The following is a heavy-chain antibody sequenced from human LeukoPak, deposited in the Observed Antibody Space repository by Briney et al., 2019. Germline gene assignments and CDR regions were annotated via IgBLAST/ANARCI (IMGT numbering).Heavy chain of an antibody. Sequence: PSETLSLTCSVSDDSITMYYWTWIRQPPGKGLEWIGYVDHTGGTNFNPSLNGRVSISRDTTKNLFSLRLRSVTAADTAVYYCARGSYYYGSGSYLMDVWGKGTTVTISS. CDR1: DDSITMYY. CDR3: ARGSYYYGSGSYLMDV. CDR2: VDHTGGT. J-gene: IGHJ6*03. V-gene: IGHV4-59*12. D-gene: IGHD3-10*01.